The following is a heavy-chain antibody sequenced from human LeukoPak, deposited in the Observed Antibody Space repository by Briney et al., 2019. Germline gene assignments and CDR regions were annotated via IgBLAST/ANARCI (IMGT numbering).Heavy chain of an antibody. CDR2: INQNGNVN. D-gene: IGHD3-16*01. CDR1: GFTFSSYW. CDR3: ARGGGLDV. Sequence: GGSLRLSCAASGFTFSSYWMNWARQAPGKGLEWVASINQNGNVNYYVDSVKGRFTISRDHAKNSLYLQMSNLRAEDTAVYFCARGGGLDVWGQGATVTVSS. V-gene: IGHV3-7*03. J-gene: IGHJ6*02.